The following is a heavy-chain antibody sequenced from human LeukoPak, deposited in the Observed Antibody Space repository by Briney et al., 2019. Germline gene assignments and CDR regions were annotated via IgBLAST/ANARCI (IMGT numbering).Heavy chain of an antibody. CDR3: ARGRRGRGYCSTTSCSYYYYMDV. V-gene: IGHV3-21*01. D-gene: IGHD2-2*01. Sequence: GGSLRLSCAASGFTFSSYSMNWVRQAPGKGLEWVSSISSSSGYIYYADSVKGRFTISRDNAKNSLYLQMNSLRAEDTAVYYCARGRRGRGYCSTTSCSYYYYMDVWGKGTTVTVSS. CDR1: GFTFSSYS. J-gene: IGHJ6*03. CDR2: ISSSSGYI.